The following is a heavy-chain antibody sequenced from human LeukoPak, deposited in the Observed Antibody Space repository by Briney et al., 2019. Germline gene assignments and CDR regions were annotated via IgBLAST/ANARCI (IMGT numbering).Heavy chain of an antibody. Sequence: GGSLRLSCAASGFTFSNYAMHWGRQAPGKGLEWVTVISYDGGNKYYADSVKGRFTVSRDNSKNTLYLQMDSLRAEDTAVYYCARDNDYGVDYWGQGTLVTVSS. V-gene: IGHV3-30-3*01. CDR1: GFTFSNYA. CDR2: ISYDGGNK. J-gene: IGHJ4*02. D-gene: IGHD4-17*01. CDR3: ARDNDYGVDY.